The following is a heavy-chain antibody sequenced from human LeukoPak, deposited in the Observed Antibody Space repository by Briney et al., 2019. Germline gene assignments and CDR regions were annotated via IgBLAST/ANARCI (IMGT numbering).Heavy chain of an antibody. V-gene: IGHV4-4*07. Sequence: SETLSLTCTVSGGSISSYYWSWIRQPAGKGLEWIGRIYISGSGSTNYNPSLKSRVTISVDTSKNQFSLKLSSVTAADTAVYYCARRRYSSGWYRYWGQGTLVTVSS. J-gene: IGHJ4*02. CDR2: IYISGSGST. CDR1: GGSISSYY. CDR3: ARRRYSSGWYRY. D-gene: IGHD6-19*01.